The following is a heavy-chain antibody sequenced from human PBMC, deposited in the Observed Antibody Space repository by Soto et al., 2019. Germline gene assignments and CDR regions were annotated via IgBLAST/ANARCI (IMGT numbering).Heavy chain of an antibody. CDR1: GYTFTSYG. Sequence: ASVKVSGKASGYTFTSYGISWVRQAPGQGLEWMGWISAHNGNTDYAQKFQGRVTMTTDTSTSTASMELRSLRSDDTAVYYCARGSYISSWYSLDYWGQGTLVT. D-gene: IGHD6-13*01. V-gene: IGHV1-18*04. J-gene: IGHJ4*02. CDR2: ISAHNGNT. CDR3: ARGSYISSWYSLDY.